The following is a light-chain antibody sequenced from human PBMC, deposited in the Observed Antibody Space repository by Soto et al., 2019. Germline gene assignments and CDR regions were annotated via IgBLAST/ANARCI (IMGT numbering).Light chain of an antibody. V-gene: IGLV1-40*01. CDR3: QSFDSSRGGDVV. CDR1: SSNIGAGYD. Sequence: QSVLTQPPSVSGAPGQRVTISCSGSSSNIGAGYDVHWYQQFPGTAPKLLIYVNNNRPSGVPDRFSGSKSGTSASLAISGLQAEDEADYYCQSFDSSRGGDVVFGGGTKLTVL. CDR2: VNN. J-gene: IGLJ2*01.